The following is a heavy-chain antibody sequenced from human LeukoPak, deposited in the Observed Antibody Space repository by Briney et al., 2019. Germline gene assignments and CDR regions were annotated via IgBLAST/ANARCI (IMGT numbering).Heavy chain of an antibody. CDR1: GGSFSGYY. CDR2: INHSGST. D-gene: IGHD5-18*01. V-gene: IGHV4-34*01. Sequence: SETLSLTCAVYGGSFSGYYWSWIRQPPGKGLEWIGEINHSGSTNYNPSLKSRVTISVDTSKNQFSLKLSSVTAADTAVYYCARGGGIQLWYPFDHWGQGTLVTVSS. J-gene: IGHJ4*02. CDR3: ARGGGIQLWYPFDH.